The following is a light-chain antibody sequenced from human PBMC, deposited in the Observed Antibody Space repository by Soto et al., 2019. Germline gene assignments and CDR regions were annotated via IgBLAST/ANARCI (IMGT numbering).Light chain of an antibody. Sequence: QSVLTQSPSASASLGASVKLTCTLSSGHSSYAIAWHQQQPEQGPRYLMKLNSDGSHSKGDGIPDRFSGSSSGAERYLTISSLQSEDEANYYCQTWGTGPLVFGGGTKLTVL. CDR3: QTWGTGPLV. V-gene: IGLV4-69*01. J-gene: IGLJ2*01. CDR1: SGHSSYA. CDR2: LNSDGSH.